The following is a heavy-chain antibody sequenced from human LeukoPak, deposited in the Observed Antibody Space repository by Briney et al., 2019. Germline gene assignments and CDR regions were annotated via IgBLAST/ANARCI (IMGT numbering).Heavy chain of an antibody. Sequence: PSETLSLTCAVDGGSFSGYYWSWIRQPPGKGLEWIGEINHSGSTNYNPSLKSRVTISVDKSKNHFSLRLTSVTAADTAVYYCARLSAAVHLGAFDLWGQGTMVTVSS. D-gene: IGHD3-3*01. CDR3: ARLSAAVHLGAFDL. V-gene: IGHV4-34*01. CDR2: INHSGST. J-gene: IGHJ3*01. CDR1: GGSFSGYY.